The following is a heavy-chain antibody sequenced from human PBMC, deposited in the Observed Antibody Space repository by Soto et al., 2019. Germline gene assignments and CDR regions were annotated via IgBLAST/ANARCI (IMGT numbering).Heavy chain of an antibody. Sequence: GASVKVPCKASGYTFTGYYMHWVRQAPGQGLEWMGWINPNSGGTNYAQKFQGRVTMTRDTSISTAYMELSRLRSDDTAVYYCARGLIVATIGLGYYYGLDVCGPGTTVTVSS. CDR2: INPNSGGT. CDR3: ARGLIVATIGLGYYYGLDV. J-gene: IGHJ6*02. CDR1: GYTFTGYY. V-gene: IGHV1-2*02. D-gene: IGHD5-12*01.